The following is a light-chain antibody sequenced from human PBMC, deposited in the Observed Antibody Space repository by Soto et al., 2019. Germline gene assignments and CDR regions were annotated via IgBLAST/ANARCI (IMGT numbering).Light chain of an antibody. CDR3: QRRSTWRGT. V-gene: IGKV3-11*01. Sequence: EIVLTQSPATLSLSPGERATLSCRASQSVSSYLAWYQQKPGQAPRLLIYDTSNRATGIPARFSGSGSGTDFTLTISSLEPEDFAVYYCQRRSTWRGTFGQGTKLEIK. J-gene: IGKJ1*01. CDR1: QSVSSY. CDR2: DTS.